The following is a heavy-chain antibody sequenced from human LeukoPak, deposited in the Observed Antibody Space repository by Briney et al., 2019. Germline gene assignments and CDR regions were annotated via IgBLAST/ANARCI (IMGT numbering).Heavy chain of an antibody. Sequence: PSETLSLTCAVYGGSFSGYYSSWIPQPPGKGLEWIGEINHSGSTNYNPSLKSRVTISVETSKGQFSLELGSLTAADTAVYYCARGLRRGYPRQQLVRDYYYYYGMDVWGQGTTVTVSS. V-gene: IGHV4-34*01. J-gene: IGHJ6*02. CDR2: INHSGST. CDR3: ARGLRRGYPRQQLVRDYYYYYGMDV. CDR1: GGSFSGYY. D-gene: IGHD6-13*01.